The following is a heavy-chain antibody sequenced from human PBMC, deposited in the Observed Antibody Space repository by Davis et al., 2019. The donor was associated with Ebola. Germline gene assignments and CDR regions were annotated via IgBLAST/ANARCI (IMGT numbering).Heavy chain of an antibody. Sequence: GESLKISCAASGFTFSGSAMHWVRQASGKGLEWVGRIRSKANSYATAYAASVKGRFTISRDDSKNTAYLQMNSLKTEDTAVYYCTNTATTVDYWGQGTLVTVSS. CDR3: TNTATTVDY. CDR2: IRSKANSYAT. D-gene: IGHD4-17*01. J-gene: IGHJ4*02. CDR1: GFTFSGSA. V-gene: IGHV3-73*01.